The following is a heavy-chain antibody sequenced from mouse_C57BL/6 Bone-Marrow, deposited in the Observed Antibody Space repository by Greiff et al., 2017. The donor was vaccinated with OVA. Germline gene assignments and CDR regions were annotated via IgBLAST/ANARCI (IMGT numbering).Heavy chain of an antibody. V-gene: IGHV1-75*01. CDR2: IFPGSGST. CDR1: GYTFTDYY. CDR3: AREGGYDGYFY. J-gene: IGHJ2*01. D-gene: IGHD2-3*01. Sequence: VKLMESGPELVKPGASVKISCKASGYTFTDYYINWVKQRPGQGLEWIGWIFPGSGSTYYNEKFKGKATLTVDKSSSTAYMLLSSLTSEDSAVYFCAREGGYDGYFYWGQGTTLTVSS.